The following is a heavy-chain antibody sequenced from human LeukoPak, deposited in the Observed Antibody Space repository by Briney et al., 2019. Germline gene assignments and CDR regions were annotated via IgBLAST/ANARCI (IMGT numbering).Heavy chain of an antibody. CDR3: ARELLGDSSGSDVAY. D-gene: IGHD3-22*01. V-gene: IGHV3-21*01. J-gene: IGHJ4*02. Sequence: PGGSLRLSCAASGFTFSSYSMNWVRQAPGKGLEWVSSISSSSSYIYYADSVKGRFTISRDNAKNSLYLQMNSLRAEDTAVYYCARELLGDSSGSDVAYWGQGTLVTVSS. CDR2: ISSSSSYI. CDR1: GFTFSSYS.